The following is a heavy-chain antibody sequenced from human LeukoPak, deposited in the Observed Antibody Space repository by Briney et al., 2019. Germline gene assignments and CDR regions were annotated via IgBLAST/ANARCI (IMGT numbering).Heavy chain of an antibody. CDR3: ASGSLGDGYGVGDYYQYMDV. Sequence: ASVKVSCKASGGTFNSYAISWVRQAPGQGLEWMGGIMPLFGTANYAQEFQGRVTFTTDESASTAYMEVSSLRSEDTAVYYCASGSLGDGYGVGDYYQYMDVWGTGTTVTVSS. CDR2: IMPLFGTA. V-gene: IGHV1-69*05. CDR1: GGTFNSYA. D-gene: IGHD5-24*01. J-gene: IGHJ6*03.